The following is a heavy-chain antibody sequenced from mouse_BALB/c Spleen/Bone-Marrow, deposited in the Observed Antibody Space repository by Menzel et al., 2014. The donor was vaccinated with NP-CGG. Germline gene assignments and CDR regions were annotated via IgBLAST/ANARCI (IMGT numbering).Heavy chain of an antibody. Sequence: VHVKQSGAELVKPGASVKLSCMASGFTFTSYWIHWVKQRPGQGPEWIGEINPSNGRTNYNEKFKSKATLTEDKSSSTAYMQLSSLTSEDSAVYYCARDGNYRYAMDYWGQGTSVTVSS. CDR2: INPSNGRT. V-gene: IGHV1S81*02. J-gene: IGHJ4*01. CDR1: GFTFTSYW. D-gene: IGHD2-1*01. CDR3: ARDGNYRYAMDY.